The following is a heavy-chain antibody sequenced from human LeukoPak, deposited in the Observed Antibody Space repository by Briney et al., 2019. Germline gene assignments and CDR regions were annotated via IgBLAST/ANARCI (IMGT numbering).Heavy chain of an antibody. J-gene: IGHJ4*02. CDR1: GGSIRTRSYY. CDR2: IYYSGST. D-gene: IGHD6-13*01. CDR3: ARQYSSSWLLDY. V-gene: IGHV4-39*01. Sequence: SETLSLTCTVSGGSIRTRSYYWVWIRQPPGKGLEWIGSIYYSGSTYYNPSLKSRVTISVDTSKNQFSLKLSSVTAADTAVYYCARQYSSSWLLDYWGQGTLVTVSS.